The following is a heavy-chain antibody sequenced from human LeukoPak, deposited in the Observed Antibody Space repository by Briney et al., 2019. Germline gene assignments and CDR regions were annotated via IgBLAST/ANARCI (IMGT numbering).Heavy chain of an antibody. CDR1: GYTFTGYY. V-gene: IGHV1-2*02. J-gene: IGHJ3*02. CDR2: INPNMGGT. Sequence: GASVKVSCKPSGYTFTGYYMHGVRPAPGQGLEWMGWINPNMGGTNYAQKFQGRVTMTRDTSNSTAYMELSRLRSDDTAVYYCARDLSGSYKPFDIWGQGTLVTGSS. D-gene: IGHD1-26*01. CDR3: ARDLSGSYKPFDI.